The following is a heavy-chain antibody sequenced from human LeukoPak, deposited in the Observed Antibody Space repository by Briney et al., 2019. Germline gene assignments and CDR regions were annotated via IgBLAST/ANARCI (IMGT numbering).Heavy chain of an antibody. V-gene: IGHV1-46*01. Sequence: ASVKVSCKASGYTFTSYYMHWVRQAPGQGLEWMGIINHSGGSTSYAQKFQGRVTMTRDTSTSTVYMELSSLRSEDTAVYYCARWHYDILTGPPRFDPWGQGTLVTVSS. D-gene: IGHD3-9*01. J-gene: IGHJ5*02. CDR3: ARWHYDILTGPPRFDP. CDR1: GYTFTSYY. CDR2: INHSGGST.